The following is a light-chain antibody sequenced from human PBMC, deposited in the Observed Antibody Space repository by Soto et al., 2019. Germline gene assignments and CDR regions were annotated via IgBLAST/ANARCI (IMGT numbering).Light chain of an antibody. V-gene: IGKV3-15*01. CDR1: QSVSNN. CDR3: QRYGG. CDR2: GAS. Sequence: EIVMTQSPATLSVSPGERATLSCRASQSVSNNLAWYQQKPGQAPRLLLYGASTRATGIPARFSGSGSGTEFTLTISRLEPEDFAVYYCQRYGGFGQGTKVDIK. J-gene: IGKJ1*01.